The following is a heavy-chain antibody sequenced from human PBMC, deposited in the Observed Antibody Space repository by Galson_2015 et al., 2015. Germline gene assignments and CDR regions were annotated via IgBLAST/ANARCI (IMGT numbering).Heavy chain of an antibody. CDR1: GLTFSSYD. V-gene: IGHV3-23*05. CDR3: AVLGY. J-gene: IGHJ4*02. CDR2: INKSGGGT. D-gene: IGHD2-15*01. Sequence: SLRLSCAASGLTFSSYDMNWVRQAPGKGLYCVSTINKSGGGTFYADPVKGRFTISRDNSKNTLYLQMNSLRAEDTAVYYCAVLGYRGQGTLVTVSS.